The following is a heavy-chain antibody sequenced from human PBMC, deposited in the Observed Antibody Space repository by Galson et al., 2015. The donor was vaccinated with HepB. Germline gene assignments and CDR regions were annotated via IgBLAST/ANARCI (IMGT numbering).Heavy chain of an antibody. CDR3: AKGYGLFDS. J-gene: IGHJ5*01. Sequence: SLRLSCAASGFAFDSHAMSWVRQAPGRGLEWISGITGKGDSTFYADSVKGRFTVSKDNSNNTLYRQMNSLRAEDAGLYFCAKGYGLFDSWGQGILVTVSS. CDR1: GFAFDSHA. V-gene: IGHV3-23*01. CDR2: ITGKGDST. D-gene: IGHD5-18*01.